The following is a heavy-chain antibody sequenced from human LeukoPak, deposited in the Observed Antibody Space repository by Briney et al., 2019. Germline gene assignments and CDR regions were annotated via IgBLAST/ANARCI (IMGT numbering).Heavy chain of an antibody. V-gene: IGHV1-2*02. D-gene: IGHD2-15*01. CDR3: ALPRDYCNGSGGSCYSGYFHN. J-gene: IGHJ1*01. CDR2: INPNNGDT. CDR1: GYIFPGYY. Sequence: ASVKVSCKASGYIFPGYYIYWVRQAPGQGLEWMGWINPNNGDTKYAQKFQGRVTMTRDTSISTAYMELSRLKSDDTAVYYCALPRDYCNGSGGSCYSGYFHNWGQGTLVTVSS.